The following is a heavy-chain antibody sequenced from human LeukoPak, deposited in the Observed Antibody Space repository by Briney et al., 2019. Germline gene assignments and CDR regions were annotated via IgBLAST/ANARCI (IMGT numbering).Heavy chain of an antibody. CDR1: GFTFSSYW. J-gene: IGHJ5*02. Sequence: QPGGSLRLSCAASGFTFSSYWMHWVRQAPGKGQVWVSRINSDGRSTSYADSVKGRFTISRDNAKNTLYLQMNSLRAEDTAVYYCAREYYDFWSGYYTNWFDPWGQGTLVTVSS. D-gene: IGHD3-3*01. CDR2: INSDGRST. CDR3: AREYYDFWSGYYTNWFDP. V-gene: IGHV3-74*01.